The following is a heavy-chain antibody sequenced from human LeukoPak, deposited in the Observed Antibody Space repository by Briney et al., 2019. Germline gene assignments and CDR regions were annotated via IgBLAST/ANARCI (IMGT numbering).Heavy chain of an antibody. Sequence: GASVKVSCKASGYTFTSYGISWVRQAPGQGLEWMGWISAYNGNTNYAQKLQGRVTMTTDTSTSTAYMELRSLRSDDTAVYYCARERGSSWYGVRAFDIWSQGTMVTVSS. J-gene: IGHJ3*02. CDR2: ISAYNGNT. CDR1: GYTFTSYG. V-gene: IGHV1-18*01. CDR3: ARERGSSWYGVRAFDI. D-gene: IGHD6-13*01.